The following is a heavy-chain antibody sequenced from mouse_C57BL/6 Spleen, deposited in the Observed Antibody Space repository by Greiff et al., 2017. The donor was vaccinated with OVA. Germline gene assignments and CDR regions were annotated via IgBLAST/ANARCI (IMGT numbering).Heavy chain of an antibody. D-gene: IGHD2-4*01. CDR3: ARAHYDYDVGGWWYFDV. J-gene: IGHJ1*03. Sequence: VQLVASGGGLVQSGRSLRLSCATSGFTFSDFYMEWVRQAPGKGLEWIAASRNKANDYTTEYSASVKGRFIVSRDTSQSILYLQMNALRAEDTAIYYCARAHYDYDVGGWWYFDVWGTGTTVTVSS. CDR1: GFTFSDFY. CDR2: SRNKANDYTT. V-gene: IGHV7-1*01.